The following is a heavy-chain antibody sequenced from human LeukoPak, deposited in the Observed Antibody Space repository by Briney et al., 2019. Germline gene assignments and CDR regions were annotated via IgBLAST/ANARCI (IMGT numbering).Heavy chain of an antibody. CDR1: GGSISSYY. V-gene: IGHV4-59*01. CDR3: ARDLNGYSYGPYDAFDI. CDR2: IYYSGST. Sequence: SETLSLTCTVSGGSISSYYWSWIRQPPGKGLEWIGYIYYSGSTNYNPSLKSRVTISVDTSKNQFSLKLSSVTDADTAVYYCARDLNGYSYGPYDAFDIWGQGTMVTVSS. J-gene: IGHJ3*02. D-gene: IGHD5-18*01.